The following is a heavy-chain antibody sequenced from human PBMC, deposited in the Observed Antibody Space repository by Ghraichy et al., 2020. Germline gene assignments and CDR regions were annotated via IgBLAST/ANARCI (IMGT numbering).Heavy chain of an antibody. D-gene: IGHD3-10*01. Sequence: SETLSLNCSVSPGSMSDYGFYWAWLRQSPGRELQWIASVHYRGTTYYNPAFQSRVKMSVDASGKQFSLSLGSLSATDTAVYFCARHPTMTRGIISNPAWFDPWGQGTQVVVSS. CDR3: ARHPTMTRGIISNPAWFDP. V-gene: IGHV4-39*01. CDR2: VHYRGTT. J-gene: IGHJ5*02. CDR1: PGSMSDYGFY.